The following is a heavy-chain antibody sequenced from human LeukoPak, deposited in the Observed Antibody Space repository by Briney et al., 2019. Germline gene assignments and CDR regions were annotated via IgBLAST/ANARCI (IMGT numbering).Heavy chain of an antibody. J-gene: IGHJ3*02. CDR3: ARDRLSSSDRGGGYAFDI. CDR1: GYTFTSYG. D-gene: IGHD6-19*01. CDR2: MSGYNGKT. Sequence: ASVKVSCKASGYTFTSYGISWVRQAPGQGLEWMGWMSGYNGKTNYAQMLQGRVTMTTDTSTSTAYMELRSLRSDDTAVYYCARDRLSSSDRGGGYAFDIWGQGTMVAVSS. V-gene: IGHV1-18*01.